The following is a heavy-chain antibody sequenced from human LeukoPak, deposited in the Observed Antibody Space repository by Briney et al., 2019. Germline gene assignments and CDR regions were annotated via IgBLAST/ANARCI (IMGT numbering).Heavy chain of an antibody. Sequence: GGSLRLSCAASGFTFSNAWMSWVRQAPGKGLEWVGRIKSKTDGGTTDYAAPVKGRFAISRDDSKNTLYLQMNNLKTEDTAVYYCASGGYYDFWSGPGYWGQGTLVTVSS. D-gene: IGHD3-3*01. CDR3: ASGGYYDFWSGPGY. V-gene: IGHV3-15*01. J-gene: IGHJ4*02. CDR2: IKSKTDGGTT. CDR1: GFTFSNAW.